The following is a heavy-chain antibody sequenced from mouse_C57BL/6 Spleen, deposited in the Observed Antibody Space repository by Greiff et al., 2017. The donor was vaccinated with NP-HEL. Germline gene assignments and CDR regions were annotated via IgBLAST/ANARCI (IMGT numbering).Heavy chain of an antibody. D-gene: IGHD2-3*01. V-gene: IGHV2-2*01. CDR3: ARNRGNGYYDD. Sequence: VQLQQSGPGLVQPSQSLSITCTVSGFSLTSYGVHWVRQSPGKGLEWLGVIWSGGSTDYNAAFISRLSISKDNSKSQVFFKMNSLQADDTARYYCARNRGNGYYDDWGKGTTLTVSS. J-gene: IGHJ2*01. CDR2: IWSGGST. CDR1: GFSLTSYG.